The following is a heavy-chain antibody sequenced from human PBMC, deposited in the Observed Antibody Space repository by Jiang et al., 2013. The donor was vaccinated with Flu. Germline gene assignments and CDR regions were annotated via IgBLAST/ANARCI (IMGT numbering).Heavy chain of an antibody. J-gene: IGHJ4*02. CDR1: GFSFGDYG. CDR2: IRNKLYRGTT. D-gene: IGHD2-2*01. V-gene: IGHV3-49*03. Sequence: SGGGLVQPGRSLRLSCTASGFSFGDYGVSWLRQAPGKGLEWVGFIRNKLYRGTTDYAASVKGRFTISRDDSKSIAYLQMSSLKTEDTAVYYCTRDLVRDVILIPATYFDYWGQGALVTVSS. CDR3: TRDLVRDVILIPATYFDY.